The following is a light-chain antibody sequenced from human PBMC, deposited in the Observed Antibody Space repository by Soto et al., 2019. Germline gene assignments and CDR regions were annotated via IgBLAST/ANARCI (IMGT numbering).Light chain of an antibody. V-gene: IGKV1-5*03. CDR3: QQYDNYSP. CDR2: KAS. J-gene: IGKJ4*02. CDR1: QSISDL. Sequence: IQMTQSPSTLSASVGDRVTITCRASQSISDLLAWYQQKPGEAPKLLIYKASSLESGVPSRFIGSGSGTQFSLTISSLQPDDFATYYCQQYDNYSPFGGGTKVEIK.